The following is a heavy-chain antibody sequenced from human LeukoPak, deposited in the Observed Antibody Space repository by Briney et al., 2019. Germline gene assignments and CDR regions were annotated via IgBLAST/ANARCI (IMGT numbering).Heavy chain of an antibody. V-gene: IGHV3-11*06. J-gene: IGHJ4*02. CDR1: GFTFSDYY. D-gene: IGHD3-22*01. CDR2: ISSSSDYT. CDR3: ARRYYYDSSGYPPYYFDY. Sequence: PGGSLRLSCAASGFTFSDYYMSWIRQAPGKGPEWVSYISSSSDYTNYADSVKGRFTISRDNAKNSLYLQMNSLRAEDTAVYYCARRYYYDSSGYPPYYFDYWGQGTLVTVSS.